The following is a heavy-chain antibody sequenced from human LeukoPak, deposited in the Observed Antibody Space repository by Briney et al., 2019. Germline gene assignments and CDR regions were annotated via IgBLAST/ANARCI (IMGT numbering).Heavy chain of an antibody. CDR2: INHSGST. Sequence: PSETLSLTCAVYGGSFSGYYWSWIRQPPGKGLEWIGEINHSGSTNYNPSLKSRVTISVDTSKNQLSLKLSSVTAADTAVYYCARPKYYYDSSGYFYWGQGTLVTVSS. CDR1: GGSFSGYY. J-gene: IGHJ4*02. CDR3: ARPKYYYDSSGYFY. V-gene: IGHV4-34*01. D-gene: IGHD3-22*01.